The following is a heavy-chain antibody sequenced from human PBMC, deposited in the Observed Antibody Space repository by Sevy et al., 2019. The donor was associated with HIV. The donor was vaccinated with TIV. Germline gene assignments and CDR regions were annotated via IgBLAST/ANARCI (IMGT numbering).Heavy chain of an antibody. D-gene: IGHD3-3*01. V-gene: IGHV3-53*01. Sequence: GGSLRLSCAVSGFTVSSNYMTWVRQAPGKGLEWVSVIFSGGSTYYADSVKGRFTISRDNSRNTLSLQMNSLRAEDTAVDYWGGGMILEGSWCGMDVWGQGTTVTVSS. J-gene: IGHJ6*02. CDR2: IFSGGST. CDR1: GFTVSSNY. CDR3: GGGMILEGSWCGMDV.